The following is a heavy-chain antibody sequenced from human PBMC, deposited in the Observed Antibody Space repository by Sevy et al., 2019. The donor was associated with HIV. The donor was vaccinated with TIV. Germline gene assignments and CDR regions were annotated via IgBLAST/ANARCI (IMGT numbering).Heavy chain of an antibody. J-gene: IGHJ4*02. CDR3: ARVRYNYGQKYFDY. Sequence: GGSLRLSCTASGFTFSDYYMSWIRQAPGKGLEWVSYISTISSYTSYPDSVKGQFTISRDNAKNSLYLQMNSLRVEDTAVYYWARVRYNYGQKYFDYWGQGTLVTVSS. CDR2: ISTISSYT. CDR1: GFTFSDYY. D-gene: IGHD5-18*01. V-gene: IGHV3-11*06.